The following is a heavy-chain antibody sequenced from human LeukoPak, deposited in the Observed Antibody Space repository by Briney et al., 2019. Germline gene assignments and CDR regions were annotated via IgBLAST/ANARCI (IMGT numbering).Heavy chain of an antibody. V-gene: IGHV4-39*01. CDR1: GGSISSSSYY. CDR2: IYYSGST. Sequence: SETLSLTCTVSGGSISSSSYYWGWIRQPPGKGLEWIANIYYSGSTYFNPSLKSRVTISKDTSKNQFSLKLTSVTAADTAVYYCARLVPPGWFDPWGQGTLVTVSS. J-gene: IGHJ5*02. CDR3: ARLVPPGWFDP.